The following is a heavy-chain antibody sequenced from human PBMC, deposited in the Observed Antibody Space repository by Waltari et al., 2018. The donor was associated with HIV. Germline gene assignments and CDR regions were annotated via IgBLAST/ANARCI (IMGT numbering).Heavy chain of an antibody. CDR3: ARHDLHRSSSSSAYFDY. D-gene: IGHD6-13*01. V-gene: IGHV4-39*01. CDR2: IYYSGST. CDR1: GGSISSSSYY. Sequence: QLQLQESGPGLVKPSETLSLTCTVSGGSISSSSYYWGWIRQPPGKGLEWIGSIYYSGSTYYNPSLKSRVTISVDTSKNQFSLKLSSVTAADTAVYYCARHDLHRSSSSSAYFDYWGQGTLVTVSS. J-gene: IGHJ4*02.